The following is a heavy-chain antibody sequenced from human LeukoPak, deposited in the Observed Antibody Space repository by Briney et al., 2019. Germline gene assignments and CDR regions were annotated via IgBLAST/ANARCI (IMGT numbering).Heavy chain of an antibody. CDR3: AKDFRIGYSAHFDY. Sequence: PGGSLRLSCAASGFTFSNFLMTWVRKAPEKGLEFVSGIYENGGTTYYADSVKGRFSISRDNSKNTLYLQMDSLRGEDTAVYYCAKDFRIGYSAHFDYWGQGALVTVSS. CDR2: IYENGGTT. V-gene: IGHV3-23*01. J-gene: IGHJ4*02. CDR1: GFTFSNFL. D-gene: IGHD2-21*01.